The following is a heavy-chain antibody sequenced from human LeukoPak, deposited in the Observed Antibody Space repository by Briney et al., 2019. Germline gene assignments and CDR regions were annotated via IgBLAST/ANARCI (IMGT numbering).Heavy chain of an antibody. J-gene: IGHJ4*02. CDR3: ARVRDAYNHPVLYFDY. CDR1: GFTFSGYS. Sequence: GGSLRLSCAASGFTFSGYSMSWVRQAPGKGLEWVANIKQDGSEKYYVESVKGRFTISRDNAKNPLYLQMNSLRVEDTAVYYCARVRDAYNHPVLYFDYWGQGTLVTVSS. V-gene: IGHV3-7*05. D-gene: IGHD5-24*01. CDR2: IKQDGSEK.